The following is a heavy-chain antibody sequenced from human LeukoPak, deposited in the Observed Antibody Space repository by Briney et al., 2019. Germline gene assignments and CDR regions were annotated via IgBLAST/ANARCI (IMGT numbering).Heavy chain of an antibody. CDR1: GFTFSSYW. D-gene: IGHD6-13*01. CDR3: ARDRNRTAAGWFDP. J-gene: IGHJ5*02. CDR2: IKQDGSDK. Sequence: PGGSLRLSCAGSGFTFSSYWMGWVRQAPGKGLEWVANIKQDGSDKYYVDSVKGRFTISRDNAKNSLFLQMNSLRGEDTAVYYCARDRNRTAAGWFDPWGQGTLVTVSS. V-gene: IGHV3-7*01.